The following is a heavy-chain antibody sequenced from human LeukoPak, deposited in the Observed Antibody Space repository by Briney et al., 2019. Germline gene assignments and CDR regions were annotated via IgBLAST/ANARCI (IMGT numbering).Heavy chain of an antibody. CDR3: ASGRYCSSTSCRDY. J-gene: IGHJ4*02. Sequence: ASLRLSCAASGFTFSSYAMSWVRQAPGKGLEWVSAISGSGGSTYYADSVKGRFTISRDNSKNTLYLQMNSLRAEDTAVYYCASGRYCSSTSCRDYWGQGTLVTVSS. CDR2: ISGSGGST. D-gene: IGHD2-2*01. V-gene: IGHV3-23*01. CDR1: GFTFSSYA.